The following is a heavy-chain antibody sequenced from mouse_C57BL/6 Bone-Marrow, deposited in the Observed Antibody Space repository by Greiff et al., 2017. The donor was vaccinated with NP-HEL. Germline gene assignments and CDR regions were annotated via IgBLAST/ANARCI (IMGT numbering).Heavy chain of an antibody. CDR1: GYTFTSYD. D-gene: IGHD1-3*01. J-gene: IGHJ2*01. CDR2: ISPSDGST. CDR3: AREVGAYAYY. Sequence: VQLQQSGPELVKPGASVKLSCKASGYTFTSYDINWVKQRPGQGLEWLGWISPSDGSTKYTEKFKGKATLTVDTSSSTAYMELHSLTSEDSACYFCAREVGAYAYYWGQGTTLTVSS. V-gene: IGHV1-85*01.